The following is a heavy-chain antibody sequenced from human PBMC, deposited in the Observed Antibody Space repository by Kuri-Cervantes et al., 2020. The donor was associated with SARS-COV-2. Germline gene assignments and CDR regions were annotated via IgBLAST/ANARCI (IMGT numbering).Heavy chain of an antibody. V-gene: IGHV3-30*04. CDR2: ISYDGSNK. CDR3: GAPRYYDILTGYQFDY. CDR1: GFTFTSHA. Sequence: GESLKISCAVSGFTFTSHAMHWVRQAPGKGLEWVALISYDGSNKFYADSVKGRFTISRDNSKNTLYLQMSSLRAEDTAVYYCGAPRYYDILTGYQFDYWGQGTLVTVSS. J-gene: IGHJ4*02. D-gene: IGHD3-9*01.